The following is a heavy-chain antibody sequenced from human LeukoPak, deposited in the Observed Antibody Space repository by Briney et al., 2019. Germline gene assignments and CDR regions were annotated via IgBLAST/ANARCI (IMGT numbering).Heavy chain of an antibody. J-gene: IGHJ3*02. D-gene: IGHD4-17*01. CDR2: ISKDGTAT. CDR3: ARDHYGDYDAFDI. Sequence: GGSLRLSCAASGFTFSSYAIHWVRQAPGKGPEWVAAISKDGTATYYADSVKGRFTISRDNSRNTLYLQMNSLRAEDTAVYYCARDHYGDYDAFDIWGQGTMVTVSS. V-gene: IGHV3-30*03. CDR1: GFTFSSYA.